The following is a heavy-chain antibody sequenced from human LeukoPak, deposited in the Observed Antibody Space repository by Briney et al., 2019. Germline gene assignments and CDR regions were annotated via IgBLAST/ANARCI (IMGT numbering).Heavy chain of an antibody. Sequence: ASVKVSCKASGYTFIGYYVHWVRQAPGQGLEWMGWISAYNGNTNYAQKLQGRVTMTTDTSTSTAYMELRSLRSDDTAVCYCARDEYSSGLDYWGQGTLVTVSS. V-gene: IGHV1-18*04. CDR1: GYTFIGYY. CDR2: ISAYNGNT. CDR3: ARDEYSSGLDY. D-gene: IGHD6-19*01. J-gene: IGHJ4*02.